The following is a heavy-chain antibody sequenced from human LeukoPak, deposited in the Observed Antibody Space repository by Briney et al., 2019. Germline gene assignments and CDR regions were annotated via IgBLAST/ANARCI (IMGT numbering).Heavy chain of an antibody. CDR2: ISSSSSYI. CDR3: ASYYDFWSGYYTYYFDY. J-gene: IGHJ4*02. CDR1: GFTFSSYS. V-gene: IGHV3-21*01. Sequence: PGRSLRLSCAASGFTFSSYSMNWVRQAPGKGLEWVSSISSSSSYIYYADSVKGRFTISRDNAKNSLYLQMNSLRAEDTAVYYCASYYDFWSGYYTYYFDYWGQGTLVTVSS. D-gene: IGHD3-3*01.